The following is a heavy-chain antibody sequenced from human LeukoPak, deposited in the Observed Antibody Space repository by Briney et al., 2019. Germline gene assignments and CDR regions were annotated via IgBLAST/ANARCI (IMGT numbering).Heavy chain of an antibody. CDR2: IRSKAYGGTT. J-gene: IGHJ4*02. CDR3: TTGIDDEGGY. V-gene: IGHV3-49*03. CDR1: GFTFGDGG. D-gene: IGHD3-3*02. Sequence: GGSLRLSCTASGFTFGDGGMSWFRQAPGKGLEWVGFIRSKAYGGTTEYAASVKGRFTLSRDDSKSIAYLQMESLKTEDTAVYYCTTGIDDEGGYWGQGTLVTVSS.